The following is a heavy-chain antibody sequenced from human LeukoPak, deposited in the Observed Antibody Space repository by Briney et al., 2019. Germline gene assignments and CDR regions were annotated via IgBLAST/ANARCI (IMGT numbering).Heavy chain of an antibody. CDR2: TSGDGGAT. D-gene: IGHD3-22*01. CDR3: AKDRPNYCGSNGHYYRRDGDY. J-gene: IGHJ4*02. Sequence: GGSLRLSCAASGFTFSSYAMSWVRQSTGKGLEWVSSTSGDGGATCYSNSVKGRFTISRDNSRNTLYLQMNSLRAEDTAVYYCAKDRPNYCGSNGHYYRRDGDYWGQGTLVTVSS. CDR1: GFTFSSYA. V-gene: IGHV3-23*01.